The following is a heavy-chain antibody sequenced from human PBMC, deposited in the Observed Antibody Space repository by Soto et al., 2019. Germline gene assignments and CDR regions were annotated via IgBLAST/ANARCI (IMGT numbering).Heavy chain of an antibody. CDR1: GFTFSAYA. CDR2: VGGSDTDK. J-gene: IGHJ3*02. Sequence: ELQLLESGGGVVQPGGSLRLSCAAPGFTFSAYAMSWVRQAPGKGLQWVSGVGGSDTDKHYADSVRGRFTVSRDNSKNTLYLQMNSLRADDTAVYYCAKDATAVNGVWDPFDMWGQGTEVTVSS. CDR3: AKDATAVNGVWDPFDM. D-gene: IGHD2-8*01. V-gene: IGHV3-23*01.